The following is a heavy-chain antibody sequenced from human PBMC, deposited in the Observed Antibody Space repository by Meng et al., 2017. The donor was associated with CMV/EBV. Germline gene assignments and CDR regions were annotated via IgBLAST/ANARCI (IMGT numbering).Heavy chain of an antibody. CDR2: INHSGST. D-gene: IGHD4-17*01. Sequence: SETLSLSCAVYGGSFSGYYWSWIRQPPGKGLEWIGEINHSGSTNYNPSLKSRVTISVDKSKNQFSLKLSSVTAADTAVYYCAREMDYGDYRGTDYWGQGTLVTVSS. J-gene: IGHJ4*02. CDR1: GGSFSGYY. V-gene: IGHV4-34*01. CDR3: AREMDYGDYRGTDY.